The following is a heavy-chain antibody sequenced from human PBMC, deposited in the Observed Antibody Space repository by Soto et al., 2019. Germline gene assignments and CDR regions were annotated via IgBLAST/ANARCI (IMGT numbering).Heavy chain of an antibody. D-gene: IGHD5-18*01. Sequence: XASLKISCKGCGYSFTSYWINWVRQMPGKGLEWMGRINPSDSYTNYSPSFQGHVTISADKSISTAYLQWSSLKASDTAMYYCARRSDKTMVTSRGLDVWGQGTTVTVSS. CDR1: GYSFTSYW. CDR3: ARRSDKTMVTSRGLDV. CDR2: INPSDSYT. J-gene: IGHJ6*02. V-gene: IGHV5-10-1*01.